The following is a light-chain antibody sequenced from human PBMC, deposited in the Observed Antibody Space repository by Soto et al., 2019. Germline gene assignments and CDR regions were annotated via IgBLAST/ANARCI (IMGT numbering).Light chain of an antibody. CDR1: QSVSSSY. J-gene: IGKJ1*01. V-gene: IGKV3-20*01. CDR3: HHYET. CDR2: VAS. Sequence: EMVLTQSPGTLSLSPGERATLSCRASQSVSSSYLAWYQQKPGQAPRLLIYVASSRATGIPDRFSGSGSGTDFTLTISRLEPEDFTVYYCHHYETFGQGTKV.